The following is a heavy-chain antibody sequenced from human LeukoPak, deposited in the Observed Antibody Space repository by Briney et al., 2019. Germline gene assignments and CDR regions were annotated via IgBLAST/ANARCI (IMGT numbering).Heavy chain of an antibody. J-gene: IGHJ4*02. CDR3: ARSPNTVTDY. V-gene: IGHV1-69*13. CDR1: GGTFSRYA. D-gene: IGHD4-17*01. CDR2: IIPIFGTA. Sequence: SVKVSCKASGGTFSRYAISWVRQAPGQGLEWMGGIIPIFGTANYAQKFQGRVTITADESTSTAYMELSSLRTDDTAVYYCARSPNTVTDYWGQGTLVTVSS.